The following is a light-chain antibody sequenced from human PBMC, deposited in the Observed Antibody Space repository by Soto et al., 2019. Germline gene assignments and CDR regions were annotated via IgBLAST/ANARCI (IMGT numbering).Light chain of an antibody. CDR2: AAS. Sequence: DIQLTQSPSTLSAFVGDGVTLTCLARQSISSWLAWYQQKPGKAPKRLIYAASSLQSGVPSRFSGSGSGTEFTLVISSLQPDDFATYYCQQYNSYSVTFGQGTKVDIK. J-gene: IGKJ1*01. V-gene: IGKV1-5*01. CDR1: QSISSW. CDR3: QQYNSYSVT.